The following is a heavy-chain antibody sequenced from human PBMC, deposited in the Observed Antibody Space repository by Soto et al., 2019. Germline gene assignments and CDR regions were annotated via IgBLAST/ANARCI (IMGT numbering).Heavy chain of an antibody. V-gene: IGHV1-2*02. Sequence: ASVKVSCKPSGYSFSDYFIQWVRQAPGQGLEWVAWINPKTAATNYAKKFQGRVSLTWDTSSTTAYMELTRLRPDDTAVYYCARLQWGRNYYTGMDVWGQGTTVTVSS. J-gene: IGHJ6*02. D-gene: IGHD3-10*01. CDR2: INPKTAAT. CDR1: GYSFSDYF. CDR3: ARLQWGRNYYTGMDV.